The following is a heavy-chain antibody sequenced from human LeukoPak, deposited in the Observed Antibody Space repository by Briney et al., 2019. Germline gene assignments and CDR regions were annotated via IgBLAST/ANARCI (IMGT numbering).Heavy chain of an antibody. V-gene: IGHV3-23*01. CDR3: AKNGKYYFDY. CDR1: GFTFSSYS. J-gene: IGHJ4*02. CDR2: ISSSGGST. Sequence: GGSLRLSCAASGFTFSSYSMNWVRQAPGKGLEWVSVISSSGGSTYYADSVKGRFTISKDNSKNTLYLQMNSLRAEDTAVYYCAKNGKYYFDYWGQGTLLTVSS.